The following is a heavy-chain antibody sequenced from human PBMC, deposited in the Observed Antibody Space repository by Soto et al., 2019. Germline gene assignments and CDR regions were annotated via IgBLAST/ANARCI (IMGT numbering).Heavy chain of an antibody. CDR1: GFTFDDYA. J-gene: IGHJ4*01. CDR2: ITWNRGNI. Sequence: EVQLVESGGGLVRPGRSLRLYCTASGFTFDDYAMHWVRQAPGRGLEWVSGITWNRGNIAYADSVKGRFTIARDDDNNSLYLQMNSLRPEDTALYYCVKDSYADFHRVLSTAEYFFDYWGHGTLVTVSS. V-gene: IGHV3-9*01. D-gene: IGHD2-2*01. CDR3: VKDSYADFHRVLSTAEYFFDY.